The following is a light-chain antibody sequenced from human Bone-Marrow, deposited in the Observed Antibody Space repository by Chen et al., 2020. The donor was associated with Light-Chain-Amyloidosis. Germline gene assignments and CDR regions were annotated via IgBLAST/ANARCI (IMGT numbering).Light chain of an antibody. J-gene: IGLJ2*01. Sequence: QSVLPQPPSVSGSPGQRVTIPCPGSSSDIGAGYDVHWYQQLPGTAPKLLIYDNIKRPSGVPDRFSGSQSGTSASLAITGLQAEDEADYYCQSYDSGRSGSKVFGGGTKLTVL. CDR3: QSYDSGRSGSKV. CDR1: SSDIGAGYD. CDR2: DNI. V-gene: IGLV1-40*01.